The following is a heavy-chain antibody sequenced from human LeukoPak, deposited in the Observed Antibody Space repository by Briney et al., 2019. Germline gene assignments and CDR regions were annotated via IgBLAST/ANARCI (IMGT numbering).Heavy chain of an antibody. D-gene: IGHD3-22*01. CDR2: INHSGST. CDR1: GGSFRGYY. J-gene: IGHJ4*02. CDR3: ARGSSGSSGYYTY. V-gene: IGHV4-34*01. Sequence: PSETLSLTCAVYGGSFRGYYWSWIRQPPGKGLEWIGEINHSGSTNYNPSLKSRVTVSVDTSKNQFSLKLSSVTAADTAVYYCARGSSGSSGYYTYWGQGTLVTVSS.